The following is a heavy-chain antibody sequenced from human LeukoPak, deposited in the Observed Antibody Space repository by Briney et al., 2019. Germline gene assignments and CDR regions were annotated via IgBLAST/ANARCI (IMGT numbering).Heavy chain of an antibody. CDR2: ICNSGST. CDR3: AEGGQWLRV. Sequence: PSETLSLTCTVPGGSISNYCWSCIRRPAGKGLEWIGRICNSGSTNYNPSLKSRVTMSVDTSKNQFSLKLTSVTAADTAVYYCAEGGQWLRVWGQGTLVTVSS. J-gene: IGHJ4*02. D-gene: IGHD6-19*01. V-gene: IGHV4-4*07. CDR1: GGSISNYC.